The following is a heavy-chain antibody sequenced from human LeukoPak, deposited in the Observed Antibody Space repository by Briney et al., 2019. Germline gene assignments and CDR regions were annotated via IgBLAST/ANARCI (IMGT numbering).Heavy chain of an antibody. J-gene: IGHJ3*02. Sequence: PGGSLRLSCAASGFTFSSYAMSWVRQAPGKGLEWVSAISGSGGSTYYADSVKGRFTIPRDNSKNTLYLQMNSLRAEDTAVYYCANDIAVAGDAFDIWGQGTMVTVSS. CDR2: ISGSGGST. CDR1: GFTFSSYA. V-gene: IGHV3-23*01. CDR3: ANDIAVAGDAFDI. D-gene: IGHD6-19*01.